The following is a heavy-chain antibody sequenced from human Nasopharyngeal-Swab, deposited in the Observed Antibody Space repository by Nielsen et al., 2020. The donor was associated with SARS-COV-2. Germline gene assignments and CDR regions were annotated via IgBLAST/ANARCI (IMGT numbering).Heavy chain of an antibody. CDR3: ARSDYSFYYMDV. CDR2: IYYSGST. CDR1: GDSIRSTTYY. J-gene: IGHJ6*03. V-gene: IGHV4-31*03. Sequence: LRLSCTVSGDSIRSTTYYWSWIRQHPGKGLEWIADIYYSGSTYHNPSLKSRVTISIATSKNQFFLELRSVTAADTAVYYCARSDYSFYYMDVWGKGATVIVSS.